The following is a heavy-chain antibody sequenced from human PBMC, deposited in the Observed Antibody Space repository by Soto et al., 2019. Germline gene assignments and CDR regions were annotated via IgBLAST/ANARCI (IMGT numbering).Heavy chain of an antibody. CDR2: INGDGSGT. V-gene: IGHV3-74*01. J-gene: IGHJ3*02. CDR1: GFTFSTYW. CDR3: ASLRLSRDGFDI. Sequence: EVQLVESGGGLVQPGGSLRLSCAASGFTFSTYWMHWVRQAPGKGLMWVSRINGDGSGTNYADSVKGRFTISRDNAKNTLYLQMNSLRAEDTAVYYCASLRLSRDGFDIWGQGTMVTVSS.